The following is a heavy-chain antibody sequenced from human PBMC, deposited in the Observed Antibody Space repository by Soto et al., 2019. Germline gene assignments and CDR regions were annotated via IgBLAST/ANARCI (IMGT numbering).Heavy chain of an antibody. CDR3: AKDTERRAIVGGGLFDP. CDR1: GFTFSSYA. CDR2: ISGSGGST. D-gene: IGHD1-26*01. Sequence: GGSLRLSCAASGFTFSSYAMSWVRQAPGKGLEWVSAISGSGGSTYYADSVKGRFTISRDNSKNTLYLQMNSLRAEDTAVYYCAKDTERRAIVGGGLFDPWGQGTLVTVSS. J-gene: IGHJ5*02. V-gene: IGHV3-23*01.